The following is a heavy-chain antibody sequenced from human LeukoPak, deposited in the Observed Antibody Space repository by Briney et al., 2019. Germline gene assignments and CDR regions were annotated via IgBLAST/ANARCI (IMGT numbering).Heavy chain of an antibody. CDR2: IKQDGSEK. J-gene: IGHJ5*02. CDR3: ARDSPPSP. Sequence: GGSLRLSCVASGFNFSNYWMSWVRQAPVEGLEWVANIKQDGSEKYYVDSVEGRFTISRDNAKNSLYLHMNSLRAEDTAVYYCARDSPPSPWGQGTLVTVSS. CDR1: GFNFSNYW. V-gene: IGHV3-7*03.